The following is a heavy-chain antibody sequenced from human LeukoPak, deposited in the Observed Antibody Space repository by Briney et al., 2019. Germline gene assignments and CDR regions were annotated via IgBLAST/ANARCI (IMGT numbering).Heavy chain of an antibody. D-gene: IGHD3-10*01. CDR2: IKQGGSEK. J-gene: IGHJ6*02. CDR1: GFTFSSYW. Sequence: PGGSLRLSCAASGFTFSSYWMSWVRQAPGKGLEWVANIKQGGSEKYYVDSVKGRFTISRDNARNSLYLQMNSLRAEDTAVYYCARDRHGSGNYYYGMDVWGQGTTVTVSS. CDR3: ARDRHGSGNYYYGMDV. V-gene: IGHV3-7*01.